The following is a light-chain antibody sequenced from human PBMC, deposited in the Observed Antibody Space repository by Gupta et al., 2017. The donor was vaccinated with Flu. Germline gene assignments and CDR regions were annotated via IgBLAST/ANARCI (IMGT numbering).Light chain of an antibody. J-gene: IGKJ2*02. V-gene: IGKV3-11*01. CDR1: QSVSSY. CDR2: DAS. CDR3: QQRINWPST. Sequence: PATLSLSPGERATLSCRASQSVSSYLAWYQQKPGQAPRLLIYDASNRATGIPARFSGSGSGTDFTLTISSLEPEDFVVYYCQQRINWPSTFGQGTKLVIK.